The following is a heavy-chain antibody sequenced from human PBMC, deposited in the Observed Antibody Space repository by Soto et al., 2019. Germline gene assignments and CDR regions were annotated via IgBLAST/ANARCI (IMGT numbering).Heavy chain of an antibody. CDR3: AREVVSRGMDV. D-gene: IGHD3-22*01. CDR2: MNPNSGNT. J-gene: IGHJ6*02. CDR1: GGTFSSYA. Sequence: ASVKVSCKASGGTFSSYAISWVRQATGQGLEWMGWMNPNSGNTGYAQKFQGRVTMTRNTSISTAYMELSSLRSDDTAVYYCAREVVSRGMDVWGQGTTVTVSS. V-gene: IGHV1-8*02.